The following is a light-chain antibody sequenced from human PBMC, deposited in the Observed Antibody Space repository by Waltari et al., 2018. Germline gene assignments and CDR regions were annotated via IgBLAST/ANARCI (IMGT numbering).Light chain of an antibody. Sequence: IVLTQSPGPLSLSPGERATLSCRASQSVSRSLAWYQQNPGQAPRLLIYDASSRATRIPDRFSGSGSGTDFSLTISRVEPEDFAVYYCQMYVRLPATFGQGTKVEVK. J-gene: IGKJ1*01. CDR1: QSVSRS. CDR2: DAS. CDR3: QMYVRLPAT. V-gene: IGKV3-20*01.